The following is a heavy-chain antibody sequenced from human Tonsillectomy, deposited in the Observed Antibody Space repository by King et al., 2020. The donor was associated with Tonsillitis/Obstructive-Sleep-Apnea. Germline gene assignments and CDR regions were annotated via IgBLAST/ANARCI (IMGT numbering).Heavy chain of an antibody. CDR1: GYNFTNYW. V-gene: IGHV5-51*01. CDR2: IYPGDSDT. J-gene: IGHJ3*02. D-gene: IGHD3-3*01. Sequence: VQLVESGAEVKKPGESLKISCKGSGYNFTNYWIGWVRQMPGKGLEWMGIIYPGDSDTRYSPSFQGQVTISADKSISTAYLQWSSLKASDTAMYYCARAYYDFWCNYVNAFDIWGQGTMVTVSS. CDR3: ARAYYDFWCNYVNAFDI.